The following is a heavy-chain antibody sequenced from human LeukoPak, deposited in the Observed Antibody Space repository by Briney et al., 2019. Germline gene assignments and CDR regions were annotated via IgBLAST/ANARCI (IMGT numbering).Heavy chain of an antibody. D-gene: IGHD4-11*01. Sequence: GGSLRLSCAASGFTFSSYAMSWVRQAPGKGLEWVSAIGGSGGNTYYADSVEGRFTISRDNSKNTLYLHMNSLRAEDTAVYYCAKDHYSNYQYYFDYWGQGTLVTVSS. V-gene: IGHV3-23*01. CDR1: GFTFSSYA. CDR3: AKDHYSNYQYYFDY. CDR2: IGGSGGNT. J-gene: IGHJ4*02.